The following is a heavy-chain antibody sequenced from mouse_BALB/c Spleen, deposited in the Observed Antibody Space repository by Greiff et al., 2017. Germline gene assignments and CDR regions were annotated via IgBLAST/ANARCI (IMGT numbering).Heavy chain of an antibody. J-gene: IGHJ2*01. CDR2: ISSGGST. CDR1: GFTFSSYA. CDR3: AREDYFDY. Sequence: EVKVEESGGGLVKPGGSLKLSCAASGFTFSSYAMSWVRQTPEKRLEWVASISSGGSTYYPDSVKGRFTISRDNARNTLFLQMTSLRSEDTAMYYCAREDYFDYWGQGTTLTVSS. V-gene: IGHV5-6-5*01.